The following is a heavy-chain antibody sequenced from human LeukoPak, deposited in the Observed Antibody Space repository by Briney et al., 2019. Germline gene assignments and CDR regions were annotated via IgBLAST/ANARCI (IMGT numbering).Heavy chain of an antibody. Sequence: SETLSLTCAVYGGSFSGYYRSWIRPPPRKGLEWIGEINHSGSTNYNPSLKSRVTIPVDTSKNQCSLKLSSVTAADTAVYYCAREPDYVYYYYGMDVWGQGTTVTVSS. J-gene: IGHJ6*02. V-gene: IGHV4-34*01. CDR2: INHSGST. CDR1: GGSFSGYY. D-gene: IGHD4-17*01. CDR3: AREPDYVYYYYGMDV.